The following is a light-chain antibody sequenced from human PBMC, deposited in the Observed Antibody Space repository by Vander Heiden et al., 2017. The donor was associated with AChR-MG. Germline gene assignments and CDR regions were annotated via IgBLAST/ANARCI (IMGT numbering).Light chain of an antibody. Sequence: QLVLTHSPSASASLGASVKLTCILSSGHSSYAIAWHQQQPEKGPRCLMKINSDGSHSKGDGSPDRCSGSSSGAERYLTISRLQAEDEDYYYWQTWGTGSWVFGGGTKLTVL. CDR2: INSDGSH. J-gene: IGLJ3*02. CDR1: SGHSSYA. V-gene: IGLV4-69*01. CDR3: QTWGTGSWV.